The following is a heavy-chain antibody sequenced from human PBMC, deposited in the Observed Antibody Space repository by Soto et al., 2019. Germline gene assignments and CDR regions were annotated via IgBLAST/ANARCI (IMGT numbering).Heavy chain of an antibody. J-gene: IGHJ3*02. CDR1: GGSISSYY. CDR2: IYYSGST. CDR3: ARHLLLYYYDSSGYYLRDAFDI. Sequence: QVQLQESGPGLVKPSETLSLTCTVSGGSISSYYWSWIRQPPGKGLEWIGYIYYSGSTNYNPSLKLRVTISVDTSKNQFSLKLSSVTAADTAVYYCARHLLLYYYDSSGYYLRDAFDIWGQGTMVTVSS. D-gene: IGHD3-22*01. V-gene: IGHV4-59*08.